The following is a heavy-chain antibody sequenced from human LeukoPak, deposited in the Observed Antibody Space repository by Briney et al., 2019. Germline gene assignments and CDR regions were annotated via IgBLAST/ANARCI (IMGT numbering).Heavy chain of an antibody. CDR2: IYYSGST. Sequence: SQTLSLTCTVSGGSITVYYWTWIRQLPGNGLEWIGYIYYSGSTNYNPSLSGRITISVDTSKNQFSLRLSSVTAADTAIYYCARARIGSSGWFDSWGQGTLVTVSS. V-gene: IGHV4-59*01. CDR3: ARARIGSSGWFDS. CDR1: GGSITVYY. J-gene: IGHJ5*01. D-gene: IGHD6-19*01.